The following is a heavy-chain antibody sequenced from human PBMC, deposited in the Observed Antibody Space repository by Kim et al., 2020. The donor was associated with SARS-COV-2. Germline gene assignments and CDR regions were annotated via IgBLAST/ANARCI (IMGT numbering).Heavy chain of an antibody. J-gene: IGHJ4*02. CDR3: ARGRIAAPSTPDY. V-gene: IGHV4-59*09. Sequence: YNHSRKSRGTISVDTSKNQFSLKLSSVTAADTAVYYCARGRIAAPSTPDYWGQGTLVTVSS. D-gene: IGHD6-13*01.